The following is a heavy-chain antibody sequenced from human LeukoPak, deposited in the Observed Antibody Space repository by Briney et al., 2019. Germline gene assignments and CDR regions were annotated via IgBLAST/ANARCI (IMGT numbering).Heavy chain of an antibody. Sequence: GASVKVSCKASGYTFTGYYMHWVRQAPGQGLEWMGWINPNSGGTNYAQKFQGWVTMTRDTSISTAYMELSRLRSDDTAVYYCARVAYYYDSAGKSLKSFYGMDVWGQGTTVTVSS. J-gene: IGHJ6*02. CDR3: ARVAYYYDSAGKSLKSFYGMDV. V-gene: IGHV1-2*04. CDR2: INPNSGGT. D-gene: IGHD3-22*01. CDR1: GYTFTGYY.